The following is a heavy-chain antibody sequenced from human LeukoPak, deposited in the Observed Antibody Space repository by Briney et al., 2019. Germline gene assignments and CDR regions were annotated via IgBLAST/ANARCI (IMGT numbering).Heavy chain of an antibody. CDR3: ARASGYSSSWYGSVY. D-gene: IGHD6-13*01. CDR1: GFTFDDYG. V-gene: IGHV3-20*04. Sequence: RPGGSLRLSCAASGFTFDDYGMSWVRQAPGKGLEWVSGINWNGGSTGYADSVKGRFTISRGNAKNSLYLQINSLRAENTALYYCARASGYSSSWYGSVYWGQGTLVTVSS. J-gene: IGHJ4*02. CDR2: INWNGGST.